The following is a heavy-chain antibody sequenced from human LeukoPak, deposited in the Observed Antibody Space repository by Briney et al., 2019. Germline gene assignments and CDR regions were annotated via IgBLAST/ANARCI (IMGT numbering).Heavy chain of an antibody. CDR3: AKDRRDYGDYGLDY. D-gene: IGHD4-17*01. J-gene: IGHJ4*02. CDR2: IRHHGMNE. CDR1: GFTFSSFG. Sequence: GGSLRLSCAATGFTFSSFGMHWVRQTPTKGLEWVAFIRHHGMNESYVDSVKGRFTISRDNSKHTLYLQMNSLRVEDTAVYYCAKDRRDYGDYGLDYWGQGTLVTVSP. V-gene: IGHV3-30*02.